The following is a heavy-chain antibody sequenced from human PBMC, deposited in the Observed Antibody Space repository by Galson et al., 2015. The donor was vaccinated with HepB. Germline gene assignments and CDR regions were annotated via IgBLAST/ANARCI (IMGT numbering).Heavy chain of an antibody. CDR3: ARDRDYRFDY. J-gene: IGHJ4*02. V-gene: IGHV1-18*04. CDR1: GYTFTING. Sequence: SVKVSCKASGYTFTINGISWVRQAPGQGLEWMGWISANSGNTKYAQNFQGRVTMTRDTSTSTAYLELRSLRSDDTATYYCARDRDYRFDYWGQGTLVTVSS. D-gene: IGHD4/OR15-4a*01. CDR2: ISANSGNT.